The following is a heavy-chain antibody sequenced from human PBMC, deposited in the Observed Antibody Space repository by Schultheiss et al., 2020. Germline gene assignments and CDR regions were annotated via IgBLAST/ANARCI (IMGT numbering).Heavy chain of an antibody. CDR2: ISSSSSYT. V-gene: IGHV3-21*05. Sequence: ESLKISCAASGFIFSNYAVSWVRQTPGKGLEWVSYISSSSSYTNYADSVKGRFTISRDNAKNSLYLQMNSLRAEDTAVYYCARGGIPVWGQGTTVTVSS. CDR3: ARGGIPV. D-gene: IGHD3-16*01. J-gene: IGHJ6*02. CDR1: GFIFSNYA.